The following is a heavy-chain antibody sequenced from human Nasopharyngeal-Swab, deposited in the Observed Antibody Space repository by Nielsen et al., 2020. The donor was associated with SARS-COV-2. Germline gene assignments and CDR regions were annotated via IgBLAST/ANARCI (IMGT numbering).Heavy chain of an antibody. V-gene: IGHV1-69*10. Sequence: SVKVSCKTSGGTFTNSAISWVRQAPGQGLEWMGGIVPALGLPNYAQKFRGRITISADRSTTTSYLELSSLISEDTAIYYCAREGGYGAYDAPDYWGQGTLGTVSS. D-gene: IGHD5-12*01. CDR1: GGTFTNSA. CDR2: IVPALGLP. J-gene: IGHJ4*02. CDR3: AREGGYGAYDAPDY.